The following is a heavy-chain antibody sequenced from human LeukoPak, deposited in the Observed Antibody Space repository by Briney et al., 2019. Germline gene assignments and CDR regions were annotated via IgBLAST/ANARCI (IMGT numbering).Heavy chain of an antibody. D-gene: IGHD6-6*01. V-gene: IGHV4-34*01. Sequence: PSETLSLTCAVYGVSFSGYYWSWIRQPPGKGLEWIGEINHSGSTNYNPSLKSRVTISVDTSKNQFSLKLSSVTAADTAVYYCARRRIIYSSSTGYFDYWGQGTLVTVSS. CDR3: ARRRIIYSSSTGYFDY. J-gene: IGHJ4*02. CDR2: INHSGST. CDR1: GVSFSGYY.